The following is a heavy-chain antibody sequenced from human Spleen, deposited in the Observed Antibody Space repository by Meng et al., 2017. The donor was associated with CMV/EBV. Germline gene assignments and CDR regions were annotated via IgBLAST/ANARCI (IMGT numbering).Heavy chain of an antibody. Sequence: GESLKISCAASGFTFSSYGMFWVRQAPGRGLEWVAFIRYDGTLEYYADSVKGRFTISRDNPKKTLYLQMNSLKPEDTAVFYCANARTGYYYYGMDVWGQGTTVTVSS. J-gene: IGHJ6*02. V-gene: IGHV3-30*02. CDR2: IRYDGTLE. CDR3: ANARTGYYYYGMDV. CDR1: GFTFSSYG.